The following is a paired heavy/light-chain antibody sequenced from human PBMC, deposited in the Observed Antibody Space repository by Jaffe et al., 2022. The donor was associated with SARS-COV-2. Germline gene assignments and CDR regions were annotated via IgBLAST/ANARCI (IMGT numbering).Heavy chain of an antibody. J-gene: IGHJ4*02. Sequence: QVQLVQSGAEVKRPGSSVNVSCKASGGTFSSYGISWVRQAPGQGLEWMGGIIPLFGSTDYAQKFQGRVTISADESTSTAYMDLSSLRSEDTAVYYCARFRWGDYDNDVYYYDYWGQGTLVTVSS. CDR2: IIPLFGST. CDR3: ARFRWGDYDNDVYYYDY. D-gene: IGHD3-22*01. V-gene: IGHV1-69*01. CDR1: GGTFSSYG.
Light chain of an antibody. CDR1: QSISSY. Sequence: DIQMTQSPSSLSASVGDRVTITCRASQSISSYLNWYQQIPGKAPKVLIYAATSLQSGVPSRFSGSGSGTDFTLTISSLQPEDFATYYCQQSYSIPKTFGPGTKVDIK. CDR2: AAT. J-gene: IGKJ3*01. V-gene: IGKV1-39*01. CDR3: QQSYSIPKT.